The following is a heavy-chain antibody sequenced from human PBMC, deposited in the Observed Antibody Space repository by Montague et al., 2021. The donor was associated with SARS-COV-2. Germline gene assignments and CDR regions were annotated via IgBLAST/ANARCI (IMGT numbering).Heavy chain of an antibody. Sequence: CAISGDSVSVVKASRNSERHSPSLRFHRLLVSCHMPEWKNDYAVSVKSRITINPDTSKNQFSLQLNSVTPEDTAVYYCARDVRGLRLVWNYYYYYMDVWGKGTTVTVSS. CDR3: ARDVRGLRLVWNYYYYYMDV. CDR2: SCHMPEWKN. CDR1: GDSVSVVKAS. V-gene: IGHV6-1*01. D-gene: IGHD6-19*01. J-gene: IGHJ6*03.